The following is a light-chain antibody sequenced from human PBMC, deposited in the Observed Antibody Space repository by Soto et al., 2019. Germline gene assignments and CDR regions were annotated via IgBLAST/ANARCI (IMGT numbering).Light chain of an antibody. J-gene: IGKJ1*01. Sequence: TVLTQSPATLSLSPGDRATLSCRASQTISTFLAWYQHKPGQTPRLLIYDASSRAAGVPSRFRGSGYGADFSLTIVSLEPEDSAIYYCQHRSGWWTFGQGTKV. CDR1: QTISTF. CDR2: DAS. CDR3: QHRSGWWT. V-gene: IGKV3-11*01.